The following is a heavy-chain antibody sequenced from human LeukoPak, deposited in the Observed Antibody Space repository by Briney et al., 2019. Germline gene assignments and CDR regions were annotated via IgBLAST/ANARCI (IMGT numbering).Heavy chain of an antibody. CDR3: ARKVGDY. J-gene: IGHJ4*02. D-gene: IGHD3-16*01. CDR1: GFTFSDYW. CDR2: INQDASVS. Sequence: TGGSLRLSCAASGFTFSDYWMSWVRQAPGQGLEWVANINQDASVSHYIDSVKGRFTISRDNAKNSLFLQMNGLRAEDTALYYCARKVGDYWGQGTLVTVSS. V-gene: IGHV3-7*01.